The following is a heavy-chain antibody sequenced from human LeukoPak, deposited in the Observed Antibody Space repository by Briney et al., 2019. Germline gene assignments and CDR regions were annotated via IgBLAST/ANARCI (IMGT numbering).Heavy chain of an antibody. Sequence: PGGSLRLSCAASGFTFSSYSMNWVRQAPGKGLEWVSSISSSSSYIYYADSVKGRFTISRDNAKNSLYLQMNSLRAEDTAVYYCARDRGGDYGGNPAWFDPWGQGTLVTVPS. CDR3: ARDRGGDYGGNPAWFDP. CDR1: GFTFSSYS. D-gene: IGHD4-23*01. V-gene: IGHV3-21*01. CDR2: ISSSSSYI. J-gene: IGHJ5*02.